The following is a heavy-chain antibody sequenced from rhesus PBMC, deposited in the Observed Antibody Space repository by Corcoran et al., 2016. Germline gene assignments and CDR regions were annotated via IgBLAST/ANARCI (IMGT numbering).Heavy chain of an antibody. V-gene: IGHV4-92*01. Sequence: QVQLQESGPELVKPSETLSLTCAVSGGSISSSNWWSWIRQPPGKGLEGIGRISGSGGRPSYNPAHKSRVTISTDPAKNQFSLQLSSVTAADTAVYYCARVSIAAALFDYWGQGVLVTVSS. CDR2: ISGSGGRP. CDR1: GGSISSSNW. D-gene: IGHD6-31*01. CDR3: ARVSIAAALFDY. J-gene: IGHJ4*01.